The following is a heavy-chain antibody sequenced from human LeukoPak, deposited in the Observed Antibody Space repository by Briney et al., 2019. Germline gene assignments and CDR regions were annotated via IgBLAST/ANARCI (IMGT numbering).Heavy chain of an antibody. V-gene: IGHV1-69*13. Sequence: SVTVSCKASGGTFSIYASSWVRQAPGQGLEWMGGIIPIFGTANYAQHFQRRVTITADESTSTAYMELSSLRSEDTAVYYCARDTPANWFDPWGQGPLVTVSS. CDR1: GGTFSIYA. J-gene: IGHJ5*02. D-gene: IGHD1-14*01. CDR3: ARDTPANWFDP. CDR2: IIPIFGTA.